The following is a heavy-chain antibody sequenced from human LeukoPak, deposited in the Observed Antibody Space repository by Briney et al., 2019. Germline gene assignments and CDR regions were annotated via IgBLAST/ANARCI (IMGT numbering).Heavy chain of an antibody. CDR3: ARESRFVVPAAMSFEDY. Sequence: QPGESLRLSCAASGFTFSNYWMSWVRQAPGKGLEWVANIKPDGSQKYYVDSLKGRFTISRDNAKSSLYLQMNSLRAEDTAVYYCARESRFVVPAAMSFEDYWGQGTLVTVSS. V-gene: IGHV3-7*01. J-gene: IGHJ4*02. D-gene: IGHD2-2*01. CDR1: GFTFSNYW. CDR2: IKPDGSQK.